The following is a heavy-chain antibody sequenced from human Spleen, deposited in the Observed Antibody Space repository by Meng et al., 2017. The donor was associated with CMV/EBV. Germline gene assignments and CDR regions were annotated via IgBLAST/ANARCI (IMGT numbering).Heavy chain of an antibody. J-gene: IGHJ6*02. CDR1: GFTFSTYA. CDR2: IYNGVATT. D-gene: IGHD2-8*01. Sequence: GESLKISCAASGFTFSTYAMSWVRQAPGKGLEWVSVIYNGVATTYYTDSVKGRFTISRDDSKNTLYLQMNSLGPEDTAVYYCAKDTLAGVWQYYGMDVWGQGTTVTVSS. CDR3: AKDTLAGVWQYYGMDV. V-gene: IGHV3-23*03.